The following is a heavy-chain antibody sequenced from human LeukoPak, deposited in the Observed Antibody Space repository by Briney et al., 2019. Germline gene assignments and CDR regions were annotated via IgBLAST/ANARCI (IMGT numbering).Heavy chain of an antibody. CDR2: ISAYNGNT. V-gene: IGHV1-18*01. Sequence: GASVKVSCKASGYTFTSYGISWVRQAPGQGLEWMGWISAYNGNTNYAQKLQGRVTMTTDKSTSKAYMELRSLRSDDTAVYYCARDQWKSTAAGTCDYWGQGTLVTVSS. CDR3: ARDQWKSTAAGTCDY. J-gene: IGHJ4*02. CDR1: GYTFTSYG. D-gene: IGHD6-13*01.